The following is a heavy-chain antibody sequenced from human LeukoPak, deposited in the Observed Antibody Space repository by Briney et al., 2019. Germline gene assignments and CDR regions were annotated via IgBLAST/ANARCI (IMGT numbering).Heavy chain of an antibody. D-gene: IGHD3-3*01. J-gene: IGHJ6*02. CDR3: ARDPPTYYDFWSGYRNWFYYGMDV. Sequence: GGSLRLSCAASGFTFSSYNMNWVRQAPGKGLEWVSSISSSSYIYYADSVKGRFTISRDNAKNSLYLQMNSLRAEDTAVYYCARDPPTYYDFWSGYRNWFYYGMDVWGQGTTVTVSS. V-gene: IGHV3-21*01. CDR1: GFTFSSYN. CDR2: ISSSSYI.